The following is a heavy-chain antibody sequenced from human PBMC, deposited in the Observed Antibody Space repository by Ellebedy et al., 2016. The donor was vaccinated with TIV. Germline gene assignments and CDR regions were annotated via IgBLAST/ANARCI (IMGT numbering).Heavy chain of an antibody. J-gene: IGHJ4*02. CDR3: ARGGAYYHRYFDD. Sequence: SVQVSCKASGGTFNSHAISWVRQATGQGLEWMGGISGMFRTVNYAQKFQGRVTITADEFMTTAYMELSSLRSEDTAVYYCARGGAYYHRYFDDWGQGTLVTVSS. V-gene: IGHV1-69*13. CDR2: ISGMFRTV. D-gene: IGHD3-10*01. CDR1: GGTFNSHA.